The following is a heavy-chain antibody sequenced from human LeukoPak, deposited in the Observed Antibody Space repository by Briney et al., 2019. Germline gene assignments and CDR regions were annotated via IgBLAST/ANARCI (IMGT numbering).Heavy chain of an antibody. Sequence: PSETLSLTCTVSGGSISSYYWSWIRQPPGKGLEWIGYIYYSGSTNYNPSLKSRVTISVDTSKNQFSLKLSSVTAADTAVYYCASMYSSGWYYYMDVWGKGTTVTISS. CDR3: ASMYSSGWYYYMDV. J-gene: IGHJ6*03. CDR2: IYYSGST. V-gene: IGHV4-59*01. D-gene: IGHD6-19*01. CDR1: GGSISSYY.